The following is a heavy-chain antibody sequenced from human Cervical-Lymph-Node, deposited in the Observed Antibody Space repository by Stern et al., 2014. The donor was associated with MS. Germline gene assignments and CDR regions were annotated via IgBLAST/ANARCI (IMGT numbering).Heavy chain of an antibody. CDR1: GGSVSSGSYY. Sequence: QLQLQESGPGLVKPSETLSLTCTVSGGSVSSGSYYWSWIRQPPGKGLEWIGYIYYSGSTNYNPSLKSRVTISVDTSKNQFSLKLSSVTAADTAVYYCARGPGVYYYYGMDVWGQGTTVTVSS. V-gene: IGHV4-61*01. J-gene: IGHJ6*02. D-gene: IGHD1-14*01. CDR2: IYYSGST. CDR3: ARGPGVYYYYGMDV.